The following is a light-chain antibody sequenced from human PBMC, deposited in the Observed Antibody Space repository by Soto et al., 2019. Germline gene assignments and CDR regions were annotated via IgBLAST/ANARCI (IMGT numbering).Light chain of an antibody. CDR3: QQYGSSHPWT. V-gene: IGKV3-20*01. CDR1: QSVSSSY. CDR2: GAS. J-gene: IGKJ1*01. Sequence: EIVLTQSPGTLSLSPGERATLSCRASQSVSSSYLAWYQQKPGQATRLIIYGASSRANGIPDRFSGSGSGTDFTLTISRLEPEDFAVYYCQQYGSSHPWTFGQGTKVDIK.